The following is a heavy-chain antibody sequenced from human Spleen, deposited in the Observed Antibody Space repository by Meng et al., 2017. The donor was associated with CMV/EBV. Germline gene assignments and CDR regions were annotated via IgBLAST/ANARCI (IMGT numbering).Heavy chain of an antibody. Sequence: GGSLRLSCAASGFTFSNYGMHWVRQPPGKGLEWVAVIWYDGSKKYYADSVKGRFTISRDNSKNTLYLQMNSLRAEDTAIYYCAKGMAEYCTSRSCYPFDYWGQGTLVTVSS. V-gene: IGHV3-33*06. CDR2: IWYDGSKK. J-gene: IGHJ4*02. D-gene: IGHD2-2*01. CDR3: AKGMAEYCTSRSCYPFDY. CDR1: GFTFSNYG.